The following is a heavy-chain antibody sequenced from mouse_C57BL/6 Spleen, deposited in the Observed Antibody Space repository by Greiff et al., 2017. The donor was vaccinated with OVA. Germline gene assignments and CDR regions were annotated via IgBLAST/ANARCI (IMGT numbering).Heavy chain of an antibody. CDR3: ARNSAVYYFDY. CDR2: IDPSDSYT. J-gene: IGHJ2*01. Sequence: VQLQQPGAELVMPGASVKLSCKASGYTFTSYWMHWVKQRPGQGLEWIGEIDPSDSYTNYNQKFNGKSTLTVDKSSSTAYMQLSSLTSEDSAVYYCARNSAVYYFDYWGQGTTLTVSS. CDR1: GYTFTSYW. V-gene: IGHV1-69*01. D-gene: IGHD3-3*01.